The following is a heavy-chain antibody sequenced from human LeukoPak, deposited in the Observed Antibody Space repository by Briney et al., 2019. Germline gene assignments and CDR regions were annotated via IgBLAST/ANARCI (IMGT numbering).Heavy chain of an antibody. CDR2: IYPNSGGT. Sequence: SSVPVSCKACGYTFTDYYIHWVRPAPRKGLDWMGWIYPNSGGTDYVPRFQGRVPITRGTSITTAYMEVSRLRSDDTALYYCARDLLHESFDYWGQGTLVTVSS. CDR1: GYTFTDYY. CDR3: ARDLLHESFDY. V-gene: IGHV1-2*02. J-gene: IGHJ4*02.